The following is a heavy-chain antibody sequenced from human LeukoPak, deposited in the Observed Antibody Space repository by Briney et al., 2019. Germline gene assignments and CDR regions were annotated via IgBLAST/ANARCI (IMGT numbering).Heavy chain of an antibody. CDR1: GYTFTSYG. CDR3: ARDPSNKYYYDY. Sequence: ASVKVSCKASGYTFTSYGISWVRQAPGQGLEWMGYIDPKNGGTKYAQKFQDRFIMTRDTSINTAYMELSRLTSDDTAVYSCARDPSNKYYYDYWGQGTLVTVSS. D-gene: IGHD1/OR15-1a*01. V-gene: IGHV1-2*02. CDR2: IDPKNGGT. J-gene: IGHJ4*02.